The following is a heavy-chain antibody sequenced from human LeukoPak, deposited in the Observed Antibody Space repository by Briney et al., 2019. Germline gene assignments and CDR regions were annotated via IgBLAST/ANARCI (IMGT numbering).Heavy chain of an antibody. D-gene: IGHD1-20*01. J-gene: IGHJ6*03. CDR2: IYHNGGS. Sequence: SETLSLTCSVSGVSIHSYYWTWIRQPPGKGLEWIGYIYHNGGSSYNPSLKSRVTLSIDTSKKNFSLKLTSVTAADTAVYYCARSVYDWNPRYYMDVWGEGTTVTVSS. CDR1: GVSIHSYY. V-gene: IGHV4-59*01. CDR3: ARSVYDWNPRYYMDV.